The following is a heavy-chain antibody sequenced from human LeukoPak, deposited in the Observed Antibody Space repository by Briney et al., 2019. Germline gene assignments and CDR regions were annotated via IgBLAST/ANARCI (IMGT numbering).Heavy chain of an antibody. CDR2: IYSGGST. CDR3: ARGLAGGSGNYFYFDY. CDR1: GFTVSSKY. J-gene: IGHJ4*02. D-gene: IGHD3-10*01. V-gene: IGHV3-53*01. Sequence: HPGGSLRLSCAASGFTVSSKYMSWVRQAPGKGLEWVSIIYSGGSTYYADSVKGRFTISRDNSKNTLYLQMNSLRAEDTAVYYCARGLAGGSGNYFYFDYWGQGTLVTVSS.